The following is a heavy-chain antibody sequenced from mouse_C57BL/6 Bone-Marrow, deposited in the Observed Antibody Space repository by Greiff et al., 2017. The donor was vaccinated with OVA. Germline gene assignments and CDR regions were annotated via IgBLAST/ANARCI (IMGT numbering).Heavy chain of an antibody. Sequence: VQLQQSGAELVKPGASVKLSCKASGYTFTEYTIHWVKQRSGQGLEWIGWFYPGSGSIKYNEKFKDKATLTADKSSSTVYMELSRLTSEDSAVYFCARHEVPITTVVSYYYAMDYWGQGTSVTVSS. D-gene: IGHD1-1*01. V-gene: IGHV1-62-2*01. CDR3: ARHEVPITTVVSYYYAMDY. J-gene: IGHJ4*01. CDR2: FYPGSGSI. CDR1: GYTFTEYT.